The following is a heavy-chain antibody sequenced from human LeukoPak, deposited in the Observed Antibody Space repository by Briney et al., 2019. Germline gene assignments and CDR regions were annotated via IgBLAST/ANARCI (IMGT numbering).Heavy chain of an antibody. Sequence: GGSLRLSCAASGFTFSNYAMHWVRQAPGKGLEWVAVISYDGSNKYYTDSVKGRFTISGDSSKNTLYLQMNSLRAEDTAVYYCARVPAGVIGMKDAFDMWGQGTMVTVSS. CDR1: GFTFSNYA. CDR3: ARVPAGVIGMKDAFDM. D-gene: IGHD3-16*02. V-gene: IGHV3-30*04. J-gene: IGHJ3*02. CDR2: ISYDGSNK.